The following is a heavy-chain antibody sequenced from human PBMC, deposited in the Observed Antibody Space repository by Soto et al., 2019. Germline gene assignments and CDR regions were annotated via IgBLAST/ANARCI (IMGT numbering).Heavy chain of an antibody. J-gene: IGHJ3*02. CDR2: IIPILGIA. D-gene: IGHD3-9*01. CDR3: AREGHYDILTGYYMGRAFDI. V-gene: IGHV1-69*04. CDR1: GGTFSSYT. Sequence: SVKVSCKASGGTFSSYTISWVRQAPGQGLEWMGRIIPILGIANYAQKFQGRVTITADKSTSTAYMELSSLRSDDTAVYYCAREGHYDILTGYYMGRAFDIWGQGTMVTVSS.